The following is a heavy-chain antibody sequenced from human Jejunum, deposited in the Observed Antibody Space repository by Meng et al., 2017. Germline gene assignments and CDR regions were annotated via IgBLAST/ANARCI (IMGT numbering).Heavy chain of an antibody. D-gene: IGHD1/OR15-1a*01. CDR3: ARDPRTNWASRFFDN. J-gene: IGHJ4*02. V-gene: IGHV4-4*02. Sequence: GPRLVRPSGTLPLTFAVTGGSVSAIDWVSWVRQRPGKGLEWIGEISRSGRANYNPSLKGRVTISLDRSMNLFSLKLDSVTAADAAVYYCARDPRTNWASRFFDNWGQGTLVTVSS. CDR2: ISRSGRA. CDR1: GGSVSAIDW.